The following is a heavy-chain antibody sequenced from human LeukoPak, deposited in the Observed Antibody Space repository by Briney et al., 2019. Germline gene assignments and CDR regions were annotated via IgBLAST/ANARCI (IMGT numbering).Heavy chain of an antibody. Sequence: AETLSLTCTVSGVSISGYYWSWIRQPPGKRLEWVGYIYYSGSTNYNPPLKSRAPITLDTHKNQFSLKQSSETAADRAVLLCAGHGASGWYERKWFDYWGQGTLVTVSS. V-gene: IGHV4-59*08. J-gene: IGHJ5*01. CDR2: IYYSGST. D-gene: IGHD6-19*01. CDR3: AGHGASGWYERKWFDY. CDR1: GVSISGYY.